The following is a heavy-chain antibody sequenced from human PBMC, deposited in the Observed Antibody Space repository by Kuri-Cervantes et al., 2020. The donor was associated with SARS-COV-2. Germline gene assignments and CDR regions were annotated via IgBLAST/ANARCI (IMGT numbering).Heavy chain of an antibody. CDR1: RCTFTSHG. CDR2: ISAYNGNT. J-gene: IGHJ4*02. V-gene: IGHV1-18*01. D-gene: IGHD3-10*01. Sequence: ASVTVSCKASRCTFTSHGISWVRQAPGQGLEWMGWISAYNGNTNYAQKLQGRVTMTTDTSTSTAYMELRSLRSDDTDVYYCARVAKYGSGSYFDPYFDYWGQRTLVTVSS. CDR3: ARVAKYGSGSYFDPYFDY.